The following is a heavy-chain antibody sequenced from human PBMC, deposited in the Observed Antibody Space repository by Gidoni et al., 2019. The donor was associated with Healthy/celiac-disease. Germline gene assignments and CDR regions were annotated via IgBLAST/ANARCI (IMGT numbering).Heavy chain of an antibody. D-gene: IGHD4-4*01. J-gene: IGHJ4*02. CDR2: IYSGGST. CDR1: GFPVSSNY. V-gene: IGHV3-66*02. Sequence: EVQLVESGGGLVQPGGSLSLSCSASGFPVSSNYMSWVRQAPGKGLEWVSVIYSGGSTYYADSVKGRFTISRDNSKNTLYLQMNSLRAEDTAVYYCARARDDYSYYFDYWGQGTLVTVSS. CDR3: ARARDDYSYYFDY.